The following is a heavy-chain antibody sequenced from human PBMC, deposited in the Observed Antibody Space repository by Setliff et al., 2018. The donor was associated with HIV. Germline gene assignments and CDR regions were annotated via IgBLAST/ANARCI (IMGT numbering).Heavy chain of an antibody. Sequence: KASETLSLTCDLYGDSFSGFYWSWIRQPPGKGLEWVGHIDHNGVTAYSPSLKSRVTISVDMSERQFSLKITSLTAADTAVYYCAREGPFHQTTHTSNFFVDYWGQGALVAVSS. V-gene: IGHV4-34*01. CDR2: IDHNGVT. CDR1: GDSFSGFY. D-gene: IGHD2-2*01. CDR3: AREGPFHQTTHTSNFFVDY. J-gene: IGHJ4*01.